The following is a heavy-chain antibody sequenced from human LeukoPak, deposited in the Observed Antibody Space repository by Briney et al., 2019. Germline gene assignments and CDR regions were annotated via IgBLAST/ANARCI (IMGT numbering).Heavy chain of an antibody. V-gene: IGHV1-18*01. J-gene: IGHJ6*03. CDR1: GYTFTSYG. D-gene: IGHD3-3*01. CDR2: ISAYNGNT. CDR3: ARVSNYDFWSGRRDPPSSYMDV. Sequence: ASVKVSCKASGYTFTSYGISWVRQAPGQGLEWMGWISAYNGNTNYAQKLQGRVTMTTDTSTSTAYMELRSLRSDDTAVYYCARVSNYDFWSGRRDPPSSYMDVWGKGTTVTVSS.